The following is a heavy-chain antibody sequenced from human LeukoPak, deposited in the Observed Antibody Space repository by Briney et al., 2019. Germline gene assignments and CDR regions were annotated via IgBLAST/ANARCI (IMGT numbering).Heavy chain of an antibody. V-gene: IGHV3-21*01. CDR3: AKGQGAIVVVASPDY. D-gene: IGHD2-2*01. CDR2: ISSSSSYI. Sequence: GGSLRLSCAASGFTFSSYSMNWVRQAPGKGLEWVSSISSSSSYIYYADSVKGRFTISRDNAKNSLYLQMNSLRAEDTAVYYCAKGQGAIVVVASPDYWGQGTLVTVSS. J-gene: IGHJ4*02. CDR1: GFTFSSYS.